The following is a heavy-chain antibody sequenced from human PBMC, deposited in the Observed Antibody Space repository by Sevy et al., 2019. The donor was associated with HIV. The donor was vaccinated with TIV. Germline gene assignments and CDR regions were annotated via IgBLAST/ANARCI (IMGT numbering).Heavy chain of an antibody. D-gene: IGHD5-18*01. Sequence: ASVKVSCKASGGTFSSYAISWVRQAPGQGLEWMGGIIPIFGTANYAQKFQGRVTITADESTDTAYMELSSLRSEDTAVYYCARRIQLREPYYYYYGMDVWGQGTTVTVSS. J-gene: IGHJ6*02. V-gene: IGHV1-69*13. CDR3: ARRIQLREPYYYYYGMDV. CDR2: IIPIFGTA. CDR1: GGTFSSYA.